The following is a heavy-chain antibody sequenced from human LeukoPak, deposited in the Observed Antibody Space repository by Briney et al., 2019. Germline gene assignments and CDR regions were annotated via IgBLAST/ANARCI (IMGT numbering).Heavy chain of an antibody. D-gene: IGHD1-14*01. CDR2: ISWNSGSI. V-gene: IGHV3-9*01. CDR1: GFTFDDYA. J-gene: IGHJ4*02. Sequence: GGSLRLSCAASGFTFDDYAMHXXRQXPGKXXXWXSGISWNSGSIGYADSVKGRFTISRDNAKXSLYLQMNSLRAEDTALYYCAKDIATGNRLYYFDYWGQGTLVTVSS. CDR3: AKDIATGNRLYYFDY.